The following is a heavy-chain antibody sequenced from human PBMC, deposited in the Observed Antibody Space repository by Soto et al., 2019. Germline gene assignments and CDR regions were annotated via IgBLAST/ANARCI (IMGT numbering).Heavy chain of an antibody. J-gene: IGHJ6*02. Sequence: PGGSLRLSCAASGFTFSSYGMHWVRQAPGKGLEWVAVISYDGSNKYYADSVKGRFTISRENSKNTLYLQMNSLRAEDTAVYYCAKDTVAGNYYYGMDVWGQGTTVTVSS. CDR3: AKDTVAGNYYYGMDV. V-gene: IGHV3-30*18. D-gene: IGHD6-19*01. CDR2: ISYDGSNK. CDR1: GFTFSSYG.